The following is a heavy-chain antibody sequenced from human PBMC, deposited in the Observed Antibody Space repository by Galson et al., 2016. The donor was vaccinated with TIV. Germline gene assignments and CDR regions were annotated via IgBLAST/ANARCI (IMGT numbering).Heavy chain of an antibody. Sequence: SVKVSCKASGDTFASYAFSWVRQAPGQGLEVMGRIIPILGSSDYAQRFQGRVTITADASTSTGYMELRSLRSEDTAMYYCARVRFGELSGYYYYMDVWGKGTTVTVSS. V-gene: IGHV1-69*13. CDR2: IIPILGSS. D-gene: IGHD3-10*01. CDR3: ARVRFGELSGYYYYMDV. J-gene: IGHJ6*03. CDR1: GDTFASYA.